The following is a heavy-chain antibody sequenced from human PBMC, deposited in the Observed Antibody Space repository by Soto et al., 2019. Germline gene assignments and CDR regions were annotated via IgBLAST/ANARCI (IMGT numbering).Heavy chain of an antibody. J-gene: IGHJ4*02. CDR3: AKEWVAGTSFY. CDR2: INGNGGYT. V-gene: IGHV3-23*01. D-gene: IGHD6-13*01. Sequence: EVQLLESGGSLVQVGGYLRISCIGSGITFSNYAINWVRQTPGKGLEWVSVINGNGGYTQYADSVKGRFTISRDNSKDTLYLQMNSLRVEDTAVYYCAKEWVAGTSFYWGQGTRVIVSS. CDR1: GITFSNYA.